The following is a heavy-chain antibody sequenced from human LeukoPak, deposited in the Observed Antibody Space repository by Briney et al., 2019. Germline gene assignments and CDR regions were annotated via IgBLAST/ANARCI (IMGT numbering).Heavy chain of an antibody. CDR1: GFTFSDYY. CDR2: ISSSGSTI. D-gene: IGHD1-26*01. Sequence: GESLTLSCAASGFTFSDYYMSWIRQAPGKGLEWVSYISSSGSTICYADSVKGRFTISRDNAKNSLFLQMNSLRAEDTAVYYCARELVGAYAFDIWGQGTMVTVSS. V-gene: IGHV3-11*01. J-gene: IGHJ3*02. CDR3: ARELVGAYAFDI.